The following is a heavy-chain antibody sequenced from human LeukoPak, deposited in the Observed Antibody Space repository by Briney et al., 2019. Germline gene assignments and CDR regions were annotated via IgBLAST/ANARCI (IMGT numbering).Heavy chain of an antibody. J-gene: IGHJ6*03. CDR1: GFTFSSYA. CDR2: IHQHGSEK. CDR3: TRDNGYCSGGTCLHYYMDV. Sequence: PGGSLRLSCTASGFTFSSYAMNWVRQAPGKGLEWVANIHQHGSEKYYVDSVKGRLTISRDNAENSVYLQMNSLRAEDTAVYYCTRDNGYCSGGTCLHYYMDVWGKGTTVTISS. D-gene: IGHD2-15*01. V-gene: IGHV3-7*01.